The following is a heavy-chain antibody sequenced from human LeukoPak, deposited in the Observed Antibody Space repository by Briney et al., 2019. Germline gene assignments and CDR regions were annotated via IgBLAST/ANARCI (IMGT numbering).Heavy chain of an antibody. CDR3: AREGGGSSTS. Sequence: SETLSLTCTVSGGSISTSNYYWGWIRQPPGKGLEWIGNIFYSGSTYYSPSLKSRVTISLDTSRNQFSLKLSSVTAADTAVYYCAREGGGSSTSWGQGTLVTVSS. J-gene: IGHJ4*02. CDR2: IFYSGST. CDR1: GGSISTSNYY. V-gene: IGHV4-39*07. D-gene: IGHD2-2*01.